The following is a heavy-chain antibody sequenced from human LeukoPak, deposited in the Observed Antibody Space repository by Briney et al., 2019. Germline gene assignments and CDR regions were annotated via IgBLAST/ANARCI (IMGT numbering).Heavy chain of an antibody. CDR2: ISSSSSSSYI. V-gene: IGHV3-21*01. D-gene: IGHD4-23*01. J-gene: IGHJ1*01. CDR1: GFTFSSYS. CDR3: ATDTSRDGGNSGGYFHH. Sequence: GGSLRLSCAASGFTFSSYSMNWVRQAPGKGLEWVSSISSSSSSSYIYYADSVKGRFTISRDNAKNSLYLQMNSLRAEDTAVYYCATDTSRDGGNSGGYFHHWGRGTLVTVSS.